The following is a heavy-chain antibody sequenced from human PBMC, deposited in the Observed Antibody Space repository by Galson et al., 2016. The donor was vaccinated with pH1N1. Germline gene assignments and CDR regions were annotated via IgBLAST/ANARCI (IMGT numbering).Heavy chain of an antibody. CDR3: ARDGGSAAAFDI. V-gene: IGHV1-69*06. Sequence: SVKVSCKASRVTFSNYGINWVRQAPGQGLEWMGGIITLFGTGYNARNFQGRFTITADNSTSTTYMELNSLTSEDTALYGCARDGGSAAAFDIWGPGTMVTVSS. J-gene: IGHJ3*02. CDR1: RVTFSNYG. D-gene: IGHD6-25*01. CDR2: IITLFGTG.